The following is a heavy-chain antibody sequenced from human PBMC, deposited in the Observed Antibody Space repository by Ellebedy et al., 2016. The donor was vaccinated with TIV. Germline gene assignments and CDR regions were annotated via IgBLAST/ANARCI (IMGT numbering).Heavy chain of an antibody. D-gene: IGHD2-2*03. V-gene: IGHV3-7*03. CDR2: IDQDGNGK. J-gene: IGHJ4*02. CDR1: KMSSDTKW. CDR3: ASGEGWIFDN. Sequence: GESLKISXEASKMSSDTKWMTWVRQAPGKGLEWVAHIDQDGNGKAYVDSVKGRFTISRDNAKNSLYLQMNSLRAEDTAVYYCASGEGWIFDNWGQGTLVTVSS.